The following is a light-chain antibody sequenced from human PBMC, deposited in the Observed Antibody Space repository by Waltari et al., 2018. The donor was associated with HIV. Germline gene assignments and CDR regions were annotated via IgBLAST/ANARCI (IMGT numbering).Light chain of an antibody. CDR3: QHYNNWPPMYT. CDR1: QSVGSH. J-gene: IGKJ2*01. V-gene: IGKV3-15*01. Sequence: EIVMTQTPATLSVSPGDRVTLSCRASQSVGSHLAWYQQKPGQAPRLLIYAASARATGIPARFSGSASGTEFTLTISSLQSEDFAVYYCQHYNNWPPMYTFGQGTKLEIK. CDR2: AAS.